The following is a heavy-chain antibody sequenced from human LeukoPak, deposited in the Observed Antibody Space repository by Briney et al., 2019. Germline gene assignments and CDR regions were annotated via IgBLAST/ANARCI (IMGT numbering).Heavy chain of an antibody. D-gene: IGHD6-19*01. J-gene: IGHJ4*02. CDR2: IKQDGSEK. V-gene: IGHV3-7*03. CDR3: ARMSGIAVAAIWISYFDY. CDR1: GFTFGAYY. Sequence: GESLRLSCAASGFTFGAYYMTWVRQAPGKGLEWVANIKQDGSEKYYVDSVKGRFTISRDNANNSPYLQMNSLRAEDTAVYYCARMSGIAVAAIWISYFDYWGQGTLVTVSS.